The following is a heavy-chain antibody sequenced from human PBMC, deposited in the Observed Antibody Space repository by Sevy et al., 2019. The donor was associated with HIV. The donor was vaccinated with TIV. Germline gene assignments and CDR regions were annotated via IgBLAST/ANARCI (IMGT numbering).Heavy chain of an antibody. CDR3: AREGGLVDYGMDV. D-gene: IGHD3-9*01. V-gene: IGHV4-59*01. J-gene: IGHJ6*02. Sequence: SETLSLTCTVSGGSISPYYWSWIRQPPGKGLEWIGYMYYSGNTNYNPSLRSRVTISLDTSNSQFSLNLSSVTAQDTAVYYCAREGGLVDYGMDVWGPGTTVTVSS. CDR2: MYYSGNT. CDR1: GGSISPYY.